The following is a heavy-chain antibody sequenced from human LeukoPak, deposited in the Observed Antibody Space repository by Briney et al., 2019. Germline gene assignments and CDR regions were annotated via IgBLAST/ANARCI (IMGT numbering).Heavy chain of an antibody. J-gene: IGHJ4*02. CDR1: GFTFSSYS. D-gene: IGHD2-15*01. CDR3: AKDVRVVVVAASNFDY. V-gene: IGHV3-48*04. Sequence: GGSLRLSCAASGFTFSSYSMNWVRQAPGKGLEWVSYISSSSSTIYYADSVKGRFTIARDNAKNTLYLQMNSLRAEDTAVYYCAKDVRVVVVAASNFDYWGQGTLVTVSS. CDR2: ISSSSSTI.